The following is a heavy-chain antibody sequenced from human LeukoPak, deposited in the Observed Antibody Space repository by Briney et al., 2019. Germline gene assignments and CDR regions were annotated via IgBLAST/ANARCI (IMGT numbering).Heavy chain of an antibody. D-gene: IGHD2-2*01. J-gene: IGHJ5*02. CDR1: GGSFSGYY. V-gene: IGHV4-34*01. CDR3: ARGGRVVPAAISWFDP. Sequence: SETLSLTCGVYGGSFSGYYWSWIRQPPGKGLEWIGEINHSGSTNYNPSLKSRVTISVDTSKNQFSLKLSSVTAADTAVYYCARGGRVVPAAISWFDPWGQGTLVTVSS. CDR2: INHSGST.